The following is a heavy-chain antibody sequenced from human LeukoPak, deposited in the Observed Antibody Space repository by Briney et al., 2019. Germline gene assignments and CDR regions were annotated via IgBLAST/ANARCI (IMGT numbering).Heavy chain of an antibody. CDR3: ASAEPRGSNWYPY. Sequence: PSETLSLTCAVSGGSISNNNRWWSWVRQPPGKGLEWIGEIYHSGSTNYNPSLKSRVTVSVDKSNNQFSLKLSSVTAADTAVYYCASAEPRGSNWYPYWGQGTLVTVSS. CDR2: IYHSGST. CDR1: GGSISNNNRW. J-gene: IGHJ4*02. V-gene: IGHV4-4*02. D-gene: IGHD6-13*01.